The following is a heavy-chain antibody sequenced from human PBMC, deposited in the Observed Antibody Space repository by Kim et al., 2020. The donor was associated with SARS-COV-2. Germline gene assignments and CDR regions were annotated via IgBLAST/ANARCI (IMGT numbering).Heavy chain of an antibody. J-gene: IGHJ4*02. V-gene: IGHV3-73*01. CDR2: T. CDR3: LELGSGTYNSDN. Sequence: TGYAASVKGRFTISRDDSKDTAYLEMNSLKIEDTAVYFCLELGSGTYNSDNWGQGNLVTVSS. D-gene: IGHD3-10*01.